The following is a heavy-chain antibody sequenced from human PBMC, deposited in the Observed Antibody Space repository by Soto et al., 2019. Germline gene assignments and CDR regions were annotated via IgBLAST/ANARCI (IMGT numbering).Heavy chain of an antibody. CDR3: ARAGGLEYDILTGYYDP. V-gene: IGHV1-69*13. CDR1: GGTFSSYA. CDR2: IIPIFGTA. D-gene: IGHD3-9*01. J-gene: IGHJ5*02. Sequence: SVKVSCKASGGTFSSYAISWVRQAPGQGLEWMGGIIPIFGTANYAQKFQGRVTITADESTSTAYMELSSLRSEDTAVYYCARAGGLEYDILTGYYDPWGQGTLVTVSS.